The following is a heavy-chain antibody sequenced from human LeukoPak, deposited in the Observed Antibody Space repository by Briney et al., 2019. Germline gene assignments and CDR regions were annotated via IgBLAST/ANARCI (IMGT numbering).Heavy chain of an antibody. Sequence: GASVKVSCKASGGTFSSYAISWVRQAPGQGLEWMGRIIPILGIANYAQKFQGRVTITADKSTSTAYMELSSLTSDDTAVYYCAREDYYDRGGYYYWFDPWGQGTLVTVSS. CDR1: GGTFSSYA. D-gene: IGHD3-22*01. CDR2: IIPILGIA. V-gene: IGHV1-69*04. CDR3: AREDYYDRGGYYYWFDP. J-gene: IGHJ5*02.